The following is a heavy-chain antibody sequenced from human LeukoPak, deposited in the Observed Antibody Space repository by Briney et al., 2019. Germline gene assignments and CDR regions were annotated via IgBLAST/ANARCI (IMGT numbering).Heavy chain of an antibody. V-gene: IGHV1-18*01. D-gene: IGHD5-18*01. Sequence: ASVKVSCKASGGTFSSYAISWARQAPGQGLEWMGWISAYNGNTNYAQKLQGRVTMTTDTSTSTAYMELRSLRSDDTAVYYCARDRSGLQLWLTKGPPFDYWGQGTLVTVSS. CDR3: ARDRSGLQLWLTKGPPFDY. CDR1: GGTFSSYA. J-gene: IGHJ4*02. CDR2: ISAYNGNT.